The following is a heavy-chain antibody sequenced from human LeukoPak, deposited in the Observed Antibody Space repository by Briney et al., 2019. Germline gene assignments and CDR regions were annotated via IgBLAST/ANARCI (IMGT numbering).Heavy chain of an antibody. Sequence: SETLSLTCTVQGGSFSTFYWIWIRQPPGKGLEWIGHFYYSGSTSYSPPLKSRVTISVDTSRNQFTLKLTSVTAADTAVYFCARGQGGNYYLNYFDYWGQGALVTVSP. CDR3: ARGQGGNYYLNYFDY. J-gene: IGHJ4*02. CDR2: FYYSGST. V-gene: IGHV4-59*01. D-gene: IGHD1-26*01. CDR1: GGSFSTFY.